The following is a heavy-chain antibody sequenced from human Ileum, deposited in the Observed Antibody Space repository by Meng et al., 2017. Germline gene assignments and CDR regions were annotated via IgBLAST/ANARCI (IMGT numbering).Heavy chain of an antibody. D-gene: IGHD6-19*01. V-gene: IGHV3-33*01. Sequence: QERLVESGGGVVQPGTSLRLSCAASGFTFRSYGMHWVRQAPGKGLEWVAVIWFDGSKTYYADSVKGRFTVSRDNSKNTLYLQMNSLRADDTAVYYCARYRSGSSDYWGPGTLVTVSS. J-gene: IGHJ4*02. CDR2: IWFDGSKT. CDR1: GFTFRSYG. CDR3: ARYRSGSSDY.